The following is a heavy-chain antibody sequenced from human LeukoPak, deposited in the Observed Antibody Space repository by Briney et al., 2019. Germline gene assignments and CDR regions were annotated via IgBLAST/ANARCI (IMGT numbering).Heavy chain of an antibody. CDR2: FDPEDGET. Sequence: GASVKVSCMVSGYTPTELSMHWVRHAPGKGVEWMGRFDPEDGETIYAQTFQGRVTMTEDTSTNTACMELSSLRSEDTAVYYCATQQLVRFVLRFQHWGQGTLVTVSS. CDR1: GYTPTELS. V-gene: IGHV1-24*01. CDR3: ATQQLVRFVLRFQH. J-gene: IGHJ1*01. D-gene: IGHD6-13*01.